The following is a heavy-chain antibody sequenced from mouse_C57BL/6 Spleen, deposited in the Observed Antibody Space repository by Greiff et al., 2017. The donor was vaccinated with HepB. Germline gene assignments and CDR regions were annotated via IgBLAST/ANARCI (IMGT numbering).Heavy chain of an antibody. J-gene: IGHJ2*01. Sequence: QVHVKQSGPELVKPGASVKISCKASGYAFSSSWMNWVKQRPGKGLEWIGRIYPGDGDTNYNGKFKGKATLTADKSSSTAYMQLSSLTSEDSAVYFCAKGDYGNYFDYWGQGTTLTVSS. CDR2: IYPGDGDT. D-gene: IGHD2-1*01. CDR3: AKGDYGNYFDY. CDR1: GYAFSSSW. V-gene: IGHV1-82*01.